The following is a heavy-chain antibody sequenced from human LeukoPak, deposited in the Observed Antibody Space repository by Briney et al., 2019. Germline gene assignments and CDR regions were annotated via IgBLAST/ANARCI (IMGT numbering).Heavy chain of an antibody. Sequence: GGSLRLSCAASGFTFSSYWMHWVRQAPRKGLVWVSRINSDGSSTTYADSVKGRFTISRDNAKNTLYLQMNSLRAEDTAVYYCARDVISPLYYFDYWGQGTLATVSS. CDR2: INSDGSST. CDR3: ARDVISPLYYFDY. J-gene: IGHJ4*02. D-gene: IGHD3-10*01. V-gene: IGHV3-74*03. CDR1: GFTFSSYW.